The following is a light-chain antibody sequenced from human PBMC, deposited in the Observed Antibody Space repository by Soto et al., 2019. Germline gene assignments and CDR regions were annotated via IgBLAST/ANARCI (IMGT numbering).Light chain of an antibody. Sequence: DIQISRSPSALSSSVVDIVTISRRASQDIGNHLAWFQQKPGKVPQRLIYAASSLPTGVPSRFSGSGSGTAFTLTISRLEPEDFAVYYCQQYGSSPITFGQGTRLEI. CDR3: QQYGSSPIT. CDR2: AAS. V-gene: IGKV1-17*03. CDR1: QDIGNH. J-gene: IGKJ5*01.